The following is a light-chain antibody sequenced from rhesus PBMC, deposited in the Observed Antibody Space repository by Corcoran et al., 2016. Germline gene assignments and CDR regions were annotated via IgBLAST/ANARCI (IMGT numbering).Light chain of an antibody. Sequence: DIQMTQSPPSLSASVGDRVTIICRASPGISSWLAWYQQKPGKAPKLLIYKASSLQSGVLPRFSGSGSGTDVTLTISSLQPEDFATYYCQQENSAPWTFGQGTKVEIK. V-gene: IGKV1-21*01. J-gene: IGKJ1*01. CDR1: PGISSW. CDR3: QQENSAPWT. CDR2: KAS.